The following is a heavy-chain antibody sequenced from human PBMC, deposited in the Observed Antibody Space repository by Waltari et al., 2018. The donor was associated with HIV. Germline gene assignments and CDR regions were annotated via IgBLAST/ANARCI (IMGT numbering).Heavy chain of an antibody. CDR1: GFDSSSYW. D-gene: IGHD2-2*01. J-gene: IGHJ4*02. CDR2: INTDGTET. V-gene: IGHV3-74*01. Sequence: DGRLEESGGNLVQPGGSLRLPCEASGFDSSSYWMHWIRHVQGKGLVCVSQINTDGTETSYTDSVKGRFTISRDNTKNRLYLQMNSLRVEDSAIYYCARDLSTYGHEFGYWGQGTLVTVAS. CDR3: ARDLSTYGHEFGY.